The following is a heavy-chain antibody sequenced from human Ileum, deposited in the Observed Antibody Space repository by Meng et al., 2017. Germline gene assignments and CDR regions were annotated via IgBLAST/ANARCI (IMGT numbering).Heavy chain of an antibody. V-gene: IGHV4-61*08. D-gene: IGHD7-27*01. CDR1: GGSVSTSDYQ. Sequence: QVQLQGSGPGLVRPSETLSLYCTVSGGSVSTSDYQWGWIRQPPGKGLEWIGYAGTNYNPSLKSRVTISVDTSKRQFSLKLTSVTAADTAVYYCARDHWGSLDYWGQGILVTVSS. J-gene: IGHJ4*02. CDR2: AGT. CDR3: ARDHWGSLDY.